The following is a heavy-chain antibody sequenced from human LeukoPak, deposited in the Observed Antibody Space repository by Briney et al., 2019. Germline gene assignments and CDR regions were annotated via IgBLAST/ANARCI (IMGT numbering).Heavy chain of an antibody. V-gene: IGHV3-23*01. CDR1: GFTFSSYA. CDR2: INNRGTST. CDR3: AKRAVVDRYYFDY. D-gene: IGHD3-22*01. Sequence: GGSLRLSCAASGFTFSSYAMGWVRQAPGKGLEWVSTINNRGTSTYYADSVKGRFTISRDNSKNTLSLQMNSLRAEDTAIYFCAKRAVVDRYYFDYWGQGTLVTVSS. J-gene: IGHJ4*02.